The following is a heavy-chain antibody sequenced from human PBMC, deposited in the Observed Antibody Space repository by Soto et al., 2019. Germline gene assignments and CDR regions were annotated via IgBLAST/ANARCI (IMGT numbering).Heavy chain of an antibody. CDR3: ARDRDAYCSKGICSGPYFDY. Sequence: PGGSLRLSCAASGFTFITYSINWVRQAPGKGLEWISYISDNSSAIYYADAVKGRFTISRDNAKNSLYLQMNSLRDEDTAVYYCARDRDAYCSKGICSGPYFDYWGQGTLVTVSS. CDR1: GFTFITYS. J-gene: IGHJ4*02. D-gene: IGHD2-8*01. V-gene: IGHV3-48*02. CDR2: ISDNSSAI.